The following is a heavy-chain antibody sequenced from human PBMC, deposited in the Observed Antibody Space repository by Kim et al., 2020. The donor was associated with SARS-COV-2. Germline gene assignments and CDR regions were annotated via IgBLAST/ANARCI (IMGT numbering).Heavy chain of an antibody. V-gene: IGHV4-61*02. CDR1: GGSISSGSYY. CDR2: IYTSGST. J-gene: IGHJ6*02. CDR3: ARDGTTVTTRLEGYGMDV. D-gene: IGHD4-17*01. Sequence: SETLSLTCTVSGGSISSGSYYWSWIRQPAGKGLEWIGRIYTSGSTNYNPSLKSRVTISVDTSKNQFSLKLSSVTAADTAVYYCARDGTTVTTRLEGYGMDVWGQGTTVTVSS.